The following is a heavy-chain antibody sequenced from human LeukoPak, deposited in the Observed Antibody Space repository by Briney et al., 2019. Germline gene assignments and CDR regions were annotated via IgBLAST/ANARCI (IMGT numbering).Heavy chain of an antibody. CDR2: IRSKANSYAT. J-gene: IGHJ3*02. CDR3: TRQRDYDFWSGYSPDAFDI. D-gene: IGHD3-3*01. V-gene: IGHV3-73*01. CDR1: GFTFSGSA. Sequence: GGSLRLSCAASGFTFSGSAMHWVRQASGKGLEWVGRIRSKANSYATAYAASVKGRFTISRDDSKNTAYLQMNSLKTEDTAVYYCTRQRDYDFWSGYSPDAFDIWGQGTMVTVSS.